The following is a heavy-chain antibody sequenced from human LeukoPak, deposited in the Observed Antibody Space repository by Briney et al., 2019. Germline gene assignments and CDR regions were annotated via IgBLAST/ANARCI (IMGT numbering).Heavy chain of an antibody. Sequence: SETLSLTCAVYGGSFSGYYWSWIRQPPGKGLEWIGEINHSGSINYNPSLKSRVTISVDTSKNQFSLKLSSVTAADTAVYYCARPQGRRWLQPLDYWGQGTLVTVSS. CDR3: ARPQGRRWLQPLDY. V-gene: IGHV4-34*01. CDR2: INHSGSI. D-gene: IGHD5-24*01. J-gene: IGHJ4*02. CDR1: GGSFSGYY.